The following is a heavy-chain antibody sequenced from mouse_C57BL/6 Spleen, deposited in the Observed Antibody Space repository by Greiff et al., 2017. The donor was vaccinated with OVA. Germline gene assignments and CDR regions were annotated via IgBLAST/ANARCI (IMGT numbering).Heavy chain of an antibody. CDR2: IDPETGGT. V-gene: IGHV1-15*01. Sequence: QVQLQQSGAELVRPGASVTLSCKASGYTFTDYEMHWVKQTPVHGLEWIGAIDPETGGTAYNQKFKGKAILTADKSSSTAYMELRSLTSEDSAVYYCTRKEDGYDRFAYWGQGTLVTVSA. CDR3: TRKEDGYDRFAY. CDR1: GYTFTDYE. J-gene: IGHJ3*01. D-gene: IGHD2-2*01.